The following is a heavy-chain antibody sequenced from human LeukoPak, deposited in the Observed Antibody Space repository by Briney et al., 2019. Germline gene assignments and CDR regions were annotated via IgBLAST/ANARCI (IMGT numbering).Heavy chain of an antibody. J-gene: IGHJ6*03. V-gene: IGHV1-18*01. CDR2: ISAYNGNT. D-gene: IGHD3-22*01. CDR3: ARRGYYYDSSGHRYYYYYYYMDV. Sequence: ASVKVSCKASGYTFTRTGINWVRQAPGQGLEWMGWISAYNGNTNYAQKLQGRVTMTTDTSTSTAYMELRSLRSDDTAVYYCARRGYYYDSSGHRYYYYYYYMDVWGKGTTVTVSS. CDR1: GYTFTRTG.